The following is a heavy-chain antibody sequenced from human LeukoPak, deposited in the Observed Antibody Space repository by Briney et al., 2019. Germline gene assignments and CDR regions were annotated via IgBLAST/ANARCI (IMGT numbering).Heavy chain of an antibody. CDR2: ISSSGRAI. Sequence: GGSLRLSCAASGFTFSDYYMSWIRQAPGKGLEWVSYISSSGRAIYDADSVKGRFTISRDNAKNSLYLQMNSLRAEDTAVYYCARDIVVVPAALRAYYYYGMDVWGQGTTVTVSS. V-gene: IGHV3-11*04. CDR1: GFTFSDYY. CDR3: ARDIVVVPAALRAYYYYGMDV. D-gene: IGHD2-2*01. J-gene: IGHJ6*02.